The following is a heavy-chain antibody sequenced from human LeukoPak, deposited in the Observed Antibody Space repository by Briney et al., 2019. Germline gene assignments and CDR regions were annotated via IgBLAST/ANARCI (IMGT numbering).Heavy chain of an antibody. CDR3: ARDLYNSGLDF. V-gene: IGHV3-7*01. Sequence: GGSLRLSCAASGFIFGNHWMSWVRQAPGKGLEWVANIKYDGSETYYMDSVKGRFTISRDNAKDSLYLQMNSLRAEDTAVYYCARDLYNSGLDFWGQGTLVTVSS. D-gene: IGHD6-19*01. CDR1: GFIFGNHW. J-gene: IGHJ4*02. CDR2: IKYDGSET.